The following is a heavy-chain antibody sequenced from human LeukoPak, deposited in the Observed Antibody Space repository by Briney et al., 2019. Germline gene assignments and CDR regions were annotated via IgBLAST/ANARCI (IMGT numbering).Heavy chain of an antibody. D-gene: IGHD2-8*01. Sequence: SETLSLTCTVSGGSISSYYWSWIRQPPGKGLEWIGYIYYSGSTNYNPSLKSRVTISVDTSKNHFSLKLSSVTAADTAVYYCARTHLIYYFNYWGQGTLVTVSS. CDR2: IYYSGST. J-gene: IGHJ4*02. CDR1: GGSISSYY. V-gene: IGHV4-59*01. CDR3: ARTHLIYYFNY.